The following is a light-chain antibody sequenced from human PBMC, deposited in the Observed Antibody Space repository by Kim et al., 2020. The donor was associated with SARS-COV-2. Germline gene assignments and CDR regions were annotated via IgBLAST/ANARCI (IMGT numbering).Light chain of an antibody. V-gene: IGKV3-15*01. CDR3: QQYNVWPIT. CDR2: GAS. J-gene: IGKJ5*01. CDR1: QSVSSN. Sequence: ASPGERVTRPRRASQSVSSNLAWCQQTPGQPPSLLIYGASTRATGIPARFSGSGSGTEFTLTISSLQSEDFAVYYCQQYNVWPITFGQGTRLEIK.